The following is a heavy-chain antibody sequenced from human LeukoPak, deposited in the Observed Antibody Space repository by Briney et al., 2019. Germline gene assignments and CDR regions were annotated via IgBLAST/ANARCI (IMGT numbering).Heavy chain of an antibody. Sequence: GGSLRLSCVASGFTFSSYWMSWVRQAPGKGLEWVANIKQDGSEKYYVDSVKGRFTISRDNAKNSLYLQMNSLRAEDTAVYYCARDGGLAAAGSRQSYFDYWGQGTLVTVSS. J-gene: IGHJ4*02. CDR3: ARDGGLAAAGSRQSYFDY. V-gene: IGHV3-7*01. D-gene: IGHD6-13*01. CDR2: IKQDGSEK. CDR1: GFTFSSYW.